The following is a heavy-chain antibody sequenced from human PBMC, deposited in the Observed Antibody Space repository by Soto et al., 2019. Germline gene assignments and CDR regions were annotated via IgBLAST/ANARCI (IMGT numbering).Heavy chain of an antibody. D-gene: IGHD6-6*01. V-gene: IGHV3-30-3*01. CDR1: GFTFSSYA. CDR3: ARDYQRIAARPDFDY. CDR2: ISYDGSNK. J-gene: IGHJ4*02. Sequence: QVQLVESGGGVVQPGRSLRLSCAASGFTFSSYAMHWVRQAPGKGLEWVAVISYDGSNKYYADSVKGRFTISRDNSKNTLYLQMNSLRVEDTAVYYCARDYQRIAARPDFDYWGQGTLVTVSS.